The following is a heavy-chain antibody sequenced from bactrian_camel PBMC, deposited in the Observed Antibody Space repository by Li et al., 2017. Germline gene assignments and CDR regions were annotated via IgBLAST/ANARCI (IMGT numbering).Heavy chain of an antibody. J-gene: IGHJ6*01. Sequence: QLVESGGGSVQAGGSLRLSCVATIDSSDPYETYNTYCMAWFRQRPGGAREGVGSITTDGDTRYKDPVKGRFTISQDKAKNEVYLEKNSLKPEDSAMYTCVADWADYERMCLLKGQRADFGYWGQGTQVTVS. CDR3: VADWADYERMCLLKGQRADFGY. V-gene: IGHV3S53*01. CDR2: ITTDGDT. D-gene: IGHD1*01. CDR1: IDSSDPYETYNTYC.